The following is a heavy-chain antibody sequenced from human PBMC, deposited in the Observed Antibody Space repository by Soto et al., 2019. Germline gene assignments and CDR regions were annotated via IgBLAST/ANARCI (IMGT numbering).Heavy chain of an antibody. CDR1: GVSISSGNW. V-gene: IGHV4-4*01. Sequence: PPETLSLTCAVSGVSISSGNWWTWVRQSPQRGLEYIGEIFHDGTANYYPSFERRVAISVDTSKNQFSLKLTSVTAADTAIYFCARLVYDTRLNYMYFDFWGQGTLVIVSS. CDR2: IFHDGTA. CDR3: ARLVYDTRLNYMYFDF. J-gene: IGHJ4*02. D-gene: IGHD3-10*01.